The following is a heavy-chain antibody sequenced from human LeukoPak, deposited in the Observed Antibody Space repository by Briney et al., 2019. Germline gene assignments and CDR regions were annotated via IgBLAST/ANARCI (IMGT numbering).Heavy chain of an antibody. CDR1: GFTFSSYG. CDR3: ARGGADTDAFDI. V-gene: IGHV3-33*01. J-gene: IGHJ3*02. Sequence: GRSLRLSCAASGFTFSSYGMHWVRQAPGKGLRGLAVIWYDGSNKYYADSVQWRFISSRDNSSCALYLQMNSLRTEDTALYYCARGGADTDAFDIWGEGTMVTVSS. D-gene: IGHD6-19*01. CDR2: IWYDGSNK.